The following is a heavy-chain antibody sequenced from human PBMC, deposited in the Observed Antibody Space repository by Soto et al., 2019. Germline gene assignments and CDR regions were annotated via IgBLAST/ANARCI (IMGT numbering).Heavy chain of an antibody. J-gene: IGHJ5*02. CDR1: GGSFSGFS. CDR2: INHSGGT. V-gene: IGHV4-34*01. CDR3: ARGSMIFGVVALSNWFDP. Sequence: TLSLTCGVNGGSFSGFSWIWIRQPPGKGLEWIGEINHSGGTKYNPSLKSRVSISVDSSKNQFSLKLTSVTSADTAVYYCARGSMIFGVVALSNWFDPWGQGSLVTSPQ. D-gene: IGHD3-3*01.